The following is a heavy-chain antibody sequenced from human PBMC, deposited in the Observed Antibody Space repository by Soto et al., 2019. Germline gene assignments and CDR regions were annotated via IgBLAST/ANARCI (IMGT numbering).Heavy chain of an antibody. CDR3: ARLGYPFGELLPPAAFDI. CDR1: GGSISSYY. J-gene: IGHJ3*02. Sequence: SETLSLTCTVSGGSISSYYWSWIRQPPGKGLEWIGYIYYSGSTNYNPSLKSRVTISVDTSKNQFSLKLSSVTAADTAVYYCARLGYPFGELLPPAAFDIWGQGTMVTVSS. CDR2: IYYSGST. D-gene: IGHD3-10*01. V-gene: IGHV4-59*01.